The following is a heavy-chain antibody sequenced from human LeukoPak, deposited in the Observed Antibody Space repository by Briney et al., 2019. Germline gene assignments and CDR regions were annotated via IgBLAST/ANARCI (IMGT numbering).Heavy chain of an antibody. CDR1: RFTFTSSA. D-gene: IGHD1-26*01. J-gene: IGHJ6*02. Sequence: GASVKVSCKASRFTFTSSAMQWVRQARGQRLEWIGWIVVGSGNTTYAQKFQERVTIARDMSRSTAYMELSSLRSEDTAVYYCAADQGGSYYYYGMDVWGQGTTVIVSS. CDR3: AADQGGSYYYYGMDV. V-gene: IGHV1-58*02. CDR2: IVVGSGNT.